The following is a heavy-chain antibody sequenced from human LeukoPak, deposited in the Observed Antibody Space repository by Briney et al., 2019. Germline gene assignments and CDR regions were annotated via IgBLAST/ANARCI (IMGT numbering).Heavy chain of an antibody. J-gene: IGHJ4*02. D-gene: IGHD5-24*01. Sequence: GGSLRLSCAASGFTFSSYAMSWVRQAPGKGLEWVSAISGSGGSTYYADSVKGRFTISRDNSKNTLYLQMNSLRAEDTALYYCAKRDGYNSNPLKDWGQGTLVTVSP. CDR3: AKRDGYNSNPLKD. V-gene: IGHV3-23*01. CDR2: ISGSGGST. CDR1: GFTFSSYA.